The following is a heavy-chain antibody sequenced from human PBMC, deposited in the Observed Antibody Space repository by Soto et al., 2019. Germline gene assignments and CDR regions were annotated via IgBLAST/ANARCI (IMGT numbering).Heavy chain of an antibody. V-gene: IGHV3-30-3*01. CDR3: ARDRGGCGGECYSYADY. Sequence: QVQLVESGGGVVQPGRSLRLSCAASGFTFISYAMHWVRQAPGKGLEWVAVISYGGSNKYYADSVKGRFTISRDNSKNTLYLQMYSLRAEDTAVYYCARDRGGCGGECYSYADYWGQGTLFTVSS. J-gene: IGHJ4*02. D-gene: IGHD2-21*01. CDR1: GFTFISYA. CDR2: ISYGGSNK.